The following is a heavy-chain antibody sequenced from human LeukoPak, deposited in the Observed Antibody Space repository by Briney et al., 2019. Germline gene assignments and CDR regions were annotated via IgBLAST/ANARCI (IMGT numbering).Heavy chain of an antibody. D-gene: IGHD4-11*01. CDR3: AKTGVTTWFSWFDP. J-gene: IGHJ5*02. Sequence: GXXLRLSCAASGFTFRRYAMSWVRQAPGKGVEWVSPITASCVSTYYAPSVKVRFTISTHNSKSTLYLQMNSLRPEDTAVYYCAKTGVTTWFSWFDPWGQGTLVTVSS. CDR2: ITASCVST. CDR1: GFTFRRYA. V-gene: IGHV3-23*01.